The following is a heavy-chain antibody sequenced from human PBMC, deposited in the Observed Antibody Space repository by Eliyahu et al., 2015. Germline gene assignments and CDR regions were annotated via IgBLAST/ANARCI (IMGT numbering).Heavy chain of an antibody. CDR2: INHSGST. D-gene: IGHD3-10*01. CDR3: ARGELLWFAH. V-gene: IGHV4-34*01. CDR1: GGSFSGYY. J-gene: IGHJ5*02. Sequence: QVQLQQWGAGLLKPSETLSLXCAVYGGSFSGYYWSWIRQPPGKGLEWIGEINHSGSTNYNPSLKSRVTISVDTSKNQFSLKLSSVTAADTAVYYCARGELLWFAHWGQGTLVTVSS.